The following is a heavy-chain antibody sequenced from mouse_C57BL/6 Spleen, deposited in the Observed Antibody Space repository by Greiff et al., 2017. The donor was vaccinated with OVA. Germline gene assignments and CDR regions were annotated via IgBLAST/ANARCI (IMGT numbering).Heavy chain of an antibody. CDR1: GFSLTSYA. Sequence: VQLVESGPGLVAPSQSLSITCTVSGFSLTSYAISWVRQPPGKGLEWLGVIWTGGGTNYNSALKSRLSISKDNSKSQVFLKMNSLQTDDTARYYCARKTTVVAGGYFDYWGQGTTLTVSS. J-gene: IGHJ2*01. CDR3: ARKTTVVAGGYFDY. CDR2: IWTGGGT. V-gene: IGHV2-9-1*01. D-gene: IGHD1-1*01.